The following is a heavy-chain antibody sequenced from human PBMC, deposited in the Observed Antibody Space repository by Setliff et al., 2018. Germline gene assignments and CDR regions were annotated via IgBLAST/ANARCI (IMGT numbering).Heavy chain of an antibody. Sequence: SETLSLTCTVSGGSISGGGYYWSWIRQHPRKGLEWIGYIYYSGSTNYTPSLKSRVTLSVDTSRNHFSPKLNSVTAADTAVYYCARSGYYSIDAFDIWGQGTMVTVSS. D-gene: IGHD3-22*01. CDR2: IYYSGST. CDR1: GGSISGGGYY. V-gene: IGHV4-31*03. CDR3: ARSGYYSIDAFDI. J-gene: IGHJ3*02.